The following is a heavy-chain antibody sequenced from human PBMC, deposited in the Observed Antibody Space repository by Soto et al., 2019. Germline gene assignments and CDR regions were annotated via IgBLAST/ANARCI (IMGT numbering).Heavy chain of an antibody. Sequence: ASVKVSCKASGYTFTSYGTSWVRQAPGQGLEWMGWISAYNGNTNYAQKLQGRVTMTTDTSTSTAYMELRSLRSDDTAVYYCARDLKEQWLVLGDFDYWGQGTLVTVSS. J-gene: IGHJ4*02. CDR2: ISAYNGNT. D-gene: IGHD6-19*01. CDR1: GYTFTSYG. V-gene: IGHV1-18*01. CDR3: ARDLKEQWLVLGDFDY.